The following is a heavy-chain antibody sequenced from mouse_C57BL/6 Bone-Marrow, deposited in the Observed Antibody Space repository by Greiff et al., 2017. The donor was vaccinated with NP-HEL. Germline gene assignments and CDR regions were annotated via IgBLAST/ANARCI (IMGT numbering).Heavy chain of an antibody. J-gene: IGHJ2*01. CDR1: GFNIKDDY. Sequence: QLQQSGAELVRPGASVKLSCTASGFNIKDDYMHWVKQRPEQGLEWIGWIDPENGDTEYASKFQGKATITADTSSNTAYLQLSSLTSEDTAVYYCTQGEFDYWGQGTTLTVSS. V-gene: IGHV14-4*01. CDR2: IDPENGDT. CDR3: TQGEFDY.